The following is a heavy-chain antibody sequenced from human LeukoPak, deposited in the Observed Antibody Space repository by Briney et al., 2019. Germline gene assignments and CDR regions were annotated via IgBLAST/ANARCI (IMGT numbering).Heavy chain of an antibody. CDR1: VYTFTRSG. V-gene: IGHV1-18*01. D-gene: IGHD6-19*01. Sequence: SGKVSCKASVYTFTRSGIRWVRQAPGQGPEGMGWISASNRNTNYAQKLQGRVTMTTDTSTSTAYIELRSLRSDDTAVYYCARDNSRGWNEYFQPWGQGTLITVAS. J-gene: IGHJ1*01. CDR2: ISASNRNT. CDR3: ARDNSRGWNEYFQP.